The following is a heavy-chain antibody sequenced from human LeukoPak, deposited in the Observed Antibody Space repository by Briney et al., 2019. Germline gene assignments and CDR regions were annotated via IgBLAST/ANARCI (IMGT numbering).Heavy chain of an antibody. CDR2: IYYSGST. V-gene: IGHV4-31*03. CDR1: GGSISSGGYY. J-gene: IGHJ6*03. CDR3: GGSPYGSGSPYYMDV. Sequence: SQTLSLTCTVSGGSISSGGYYWTWIRPHPGKGLEWIGYIYYSGSTYYNPSLKRRVTISVDTSKNQFSLKLGSVTAADTAVFYCGGSPYGSGSPYYMDVWGKGITVTVSS. D-gene: IGHD3-10*01.